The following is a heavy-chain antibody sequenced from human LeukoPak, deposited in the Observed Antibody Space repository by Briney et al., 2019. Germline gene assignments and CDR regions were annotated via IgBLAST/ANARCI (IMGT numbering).Heavy chain of an antibody. D-gene: IGHD3-10*01. Sequence: ASVKVSCKASGYTFIGYYMHWVRQAPGQGLEWMGWINPNSGGTNNAQKFQGRVTLTRDTSISTAYMELNRLTSDDTAVYYCARDQEAGDRFYNWFDPWGQGTLVTVSS. V-gene: IGHV1-2*02. CDR2: INPNSGGT. CDR1: GYTFIGYY. CDR3: ARDQEAGDRFYNWFDP. J-gene: IGHJ5*02.